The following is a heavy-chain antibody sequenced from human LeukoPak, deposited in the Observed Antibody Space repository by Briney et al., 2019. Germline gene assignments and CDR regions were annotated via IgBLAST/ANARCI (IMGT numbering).Heavy chain of an antibody. Sequence: ASVKVSCKASGYTFTSYDINWVRQATGQGLEWMGWMNPNSGNTGYAQKLQGRVTMTTDASTSTAYMELRSLRSDDTAVYYCARDRDGYNKNYFDYWGQGTLVTVSS. CDR3: ARDRDGYNKNYFDY. CDR2: MNPNSGNT. J-gene: IGHJ4*02. V-gene: IGHV1-8*01. D-gene: IGHD5-24*01. CDR1: GYTFTSYD.